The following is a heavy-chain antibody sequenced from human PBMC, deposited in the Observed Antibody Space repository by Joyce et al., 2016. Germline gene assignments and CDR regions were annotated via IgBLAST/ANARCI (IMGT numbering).Heavy chain of an antibody. Sequence: QVQLQESGPGLVKPSETLSLTCTVSGGSVISGNYYWSWIRQPPGKGLEWIGCIYYRGTTNYNPSLKSRGTMSLDTSKNHFSLKLSSVTAADTAVYYCARELNFVGAFDIWGQGTMVTFSS. CDR1: GGSVISGNYY. CDR2: IYYRGTT. D-gene: IGHD1-1*01. CDR3: ARELNFVGAFDI. V-gene: IGHV4-61*03. J-gene: IGHJ3*02.